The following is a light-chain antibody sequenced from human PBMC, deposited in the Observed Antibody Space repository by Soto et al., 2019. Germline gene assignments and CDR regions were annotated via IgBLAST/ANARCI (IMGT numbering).Light chain of an antibody. CDR1: SGDVGGYNF. J-gene: IGLJ2*01. CDR3: CSSTSGRPLVV. Sequence: QSALTQPASVSGSPGQSITISCTGTSGDVGGYNFVSWYQQHPGKVPKLIIYDVNNRPSGVSDRFSGSKSGNMASLTISGLQADDEAAYYCCSSTSGRPLVVLGGGTQLTVL. V-gene: IGLV2-14*03. CDR2: DVN.